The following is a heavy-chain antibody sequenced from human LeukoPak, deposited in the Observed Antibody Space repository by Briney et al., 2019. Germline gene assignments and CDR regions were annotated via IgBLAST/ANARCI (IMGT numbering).Heavy chain of an antibody. D-gene: IGHD3-9*01. J-gene: IGHJ6*02. Sequence: GGSLRLSCAASGFTFSSYAMSWVRQTPGKGLEWVSAISGSGGTAYYADSVKGRVTISRDNSKSTVYLQMNSLRAEDTALYYCAKGYFKYGAYYYSMDVWGQGTTVTVSS. CDR2: ISGSGGTA. CDR3: AKGYFKYGAYYYSMDV. CDR1: GFTFSSYA. V-gene: IGHV3-23*01.